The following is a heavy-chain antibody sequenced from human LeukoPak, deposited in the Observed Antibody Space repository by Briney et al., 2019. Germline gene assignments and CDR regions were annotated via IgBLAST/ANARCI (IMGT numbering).Heavy chain of an antibody. Sequence: WASVKVSCKASGGTFSSYAISWVRQAPGQGLEWMGGIIPIFGTANYAQKFQGRVTITADESTSTAYMELSSLRSEDTAVYYCASASDRYGSGSYSRYYYMDVWGKGTTVTISS. CDR1: GGTFSSYA. CDR3: ASASDRYGSGSYSRYYYMDV. CDR2: IIPIFGTA. D-gene: IGHD3-10*01. V-gene: IGHV1-69*13. J-gene: IGHJ6*03.